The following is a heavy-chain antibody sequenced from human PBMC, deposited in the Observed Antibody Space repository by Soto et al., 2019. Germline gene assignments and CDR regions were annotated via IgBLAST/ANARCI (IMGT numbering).Heavy chain of an antibody. J-gene: IGHJ4*02. CDR2: IVPIFGTA. D-gene: IGHD2-8*02. CDR1: GGTFSNYA. V-gene: IGHV1-69*01. Sequence: QVQLVQSGAEVKKPGSSVKVSCRTAGGTFSNYAISWVRQAPGQGLEWMGGIVPIFGTATYAQKFQGRVTITADESTSTAYMERSSLRSDDTAVYYRASPTGKLDYWGQGTLVTVSS. CDR3: ASPTGKLDY.